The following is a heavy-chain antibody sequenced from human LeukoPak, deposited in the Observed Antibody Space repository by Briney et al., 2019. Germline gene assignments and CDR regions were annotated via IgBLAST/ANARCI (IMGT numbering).Heavy chain of an antibody. CDR3: ARVYDYVWGSYRGMSFDY. D-gene: IGHD3-16*02. Sequence: SETLSLTCTVSGYSLSSGYYWGWIRQPPGKGLEWIGSIYHSGSTYYNPSLKSRVTISVDTSKNQFSLKLSSVTAADTAVYYCARVYDYVWGSYRGMSFDYWGQGTLVTVSS. J-gene: IGHJ4*02. CDR2: IYHSGST. CDR1: GYSLSSGYY. V-gene: IGHV4-38-2*02.